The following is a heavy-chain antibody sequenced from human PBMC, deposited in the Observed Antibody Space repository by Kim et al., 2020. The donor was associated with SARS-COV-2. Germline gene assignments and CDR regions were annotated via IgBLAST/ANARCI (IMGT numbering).Heavy chain of an antibody. CDR2: IGGTGRGGFT. D-gene: IGHD4-17*01. J-gene: IGHJ4*02. CDR3: AKDRDGSGDYVFEY. Sequence: GGSLRLSCAASGFYFNYYVMHWVRQAPGKGLEWVAVIGGTGRGGFTEYADSVKGRFTVSRDNSKSSLYLQMNSLRPEDSAFYYCAKDRDGSGDYVFEYWGQGSLVTVSS. V-gene: IGHV3-43*02. CDR1: GFYFNYYV.